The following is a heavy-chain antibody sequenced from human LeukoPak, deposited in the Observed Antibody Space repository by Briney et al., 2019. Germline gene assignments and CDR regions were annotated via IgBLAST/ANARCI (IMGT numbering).Heavy chain of an antibody. CDR3: AKDRDYGSGSYAFDY. V-gene: IGHV3-30*02. CDR1: GFTFSSYG. CDR2: IRYDGSNK. J-gene: IGHJ4*02. D-gene: IGHD3-10*01. Sequence: GGSLRLSCAASGFTFSSYGMHWVRQAPGKGLEWVAFIRYDGSNKYYADSVKGRFTISRDNSKNTLYLQMNSLRAEDTAVYYCAKDRDYGSGSYAFDYWGQGTLVTVSS.